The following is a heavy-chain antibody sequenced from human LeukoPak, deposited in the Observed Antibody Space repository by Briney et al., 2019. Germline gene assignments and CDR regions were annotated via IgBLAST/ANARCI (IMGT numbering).Heavy chain of an antibody. Sequence: GSLRLSCAASGFTFSSYTMNWVRQAPGKGLEWVSYISSSGSTIYYADSVKGRFAISRDNAKNSLYLQMNSLRAEDTAVYYCARDKWGSSTDAFDIWGQGTMVTVSS. CDR3: ARDKWGSSTDAFDI. D-gene: IGHD6-6*01. CDR1: GFTFSSYT. J-gene: IGHJ3*02. V-gene: IGHV3-48*04. CDR2: ISSSGSTI.